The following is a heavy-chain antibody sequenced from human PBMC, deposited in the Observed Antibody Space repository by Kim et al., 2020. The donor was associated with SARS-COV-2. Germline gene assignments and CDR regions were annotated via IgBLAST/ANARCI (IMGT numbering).Heavy chain of an antibody. D-gene: IGHD6-25*01. CDR2: IGHDGSTI. CDR1: GFTFRNYE. J-gene: IGHJ4*02. Sequence: GGSLRLSCAASGFTFRNYEMNWVRQAPGKGLEWISYIGHDGSTIYYADSIKGRFTISRDNARDSLYLQMNSLRAEDTAVYYCARDQSGNLDYWGQGTLVIVSS. CDR3: ARDQSGNLDY. V-gene: IGHV3-48*03.